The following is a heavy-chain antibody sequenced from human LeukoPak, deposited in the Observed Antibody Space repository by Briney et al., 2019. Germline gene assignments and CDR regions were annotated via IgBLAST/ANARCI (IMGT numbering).Heavy chain of an antibody. V-gene: IGHV3-23*01. J-gene: IGHJ1*01. Sequence: PGGSLRLSCAASGFTFSSYSMNWVRQAPGKGLEWVSAISGSGGSTYYADSVKGRFTISRDNSKNTLYLQMNSLRAEDTAVYYCAKAGSMIVVVTRGYFQHGGQGTLVTVSS. CDR1: GFTFSSYS. CDR2: ISGSGGST. CDR3: AKAGSMIVVVTRGYFQH. D-gene: IGHD3-22*01.